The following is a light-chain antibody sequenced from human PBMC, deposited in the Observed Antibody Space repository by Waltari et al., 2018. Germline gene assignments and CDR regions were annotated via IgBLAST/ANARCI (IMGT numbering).Light chain of an antibody. Sequence: ASQFTQSPSSLSASVGDRVTITCRASQSISSALAWYQQKPGKAPKLLIYDASSLESGVPSRFSGSGSGKDFNLTISSLQPEDFATYYCQQFNNYPFTFGPGTKVDIK. V-gene: IGKV1D-13*01. CDR3: QQFNNYPFT. CDR2: DAS. J-gene: IGKJ3*01. CDR1: QSISSA.